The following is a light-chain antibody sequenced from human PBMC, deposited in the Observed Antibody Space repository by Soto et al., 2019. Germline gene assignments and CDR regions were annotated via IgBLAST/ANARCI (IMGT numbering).Light chain of an antibody. CDR1: QSISKW. J-gene: IGKJ2*03. CDR2: EAS. Sequence: DIQMTQSPSTLSASVGDRVTITCRATQSISKWLAWYQQKPGKAPKLLIYEASSLDSGVPSRFSGSGSGTEFSLTISSLQPDDFETYYCQHQSYRLGQGTRLEIK. V-gene: IGKV1-5*03. CDR3: QHQSYR.